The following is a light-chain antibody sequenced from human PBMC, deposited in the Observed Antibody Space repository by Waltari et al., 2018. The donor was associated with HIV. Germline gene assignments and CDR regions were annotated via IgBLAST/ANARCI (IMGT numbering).Light chain of an antibody. CDR2: DVS. CDR1: SRDVGGYRY. J-gene: IGLJ2*01. V-gene: IGLV2-14*03. CDR3: SAYARSAAHVI. Sequence: QSALTQPASVSGSPGQSITISCSGTSRDVGGYRYVSWYQQHPGKAPKLVIFDVSNLPSGVSNRFSASRSGNTASLTISGLQTEDEGDYFCSAYARSAAHVIFGGGTKLTVL.